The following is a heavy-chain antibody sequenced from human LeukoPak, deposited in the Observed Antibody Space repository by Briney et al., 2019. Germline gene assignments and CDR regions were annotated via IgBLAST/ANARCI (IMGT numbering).Heavy chain of an antibody. J-gene: IGHJ4*02. CDR3: ARLYFDFWSGYSDY. Sequence: SETLSLTCTVSGGSITTHDNYWGWIRQPPGKGLEWIGSISYSGNTYYGPSLQSRVTMSIDTSRNNFSLKLSSVTAADTAVYYCARLYFDFWSGYSDYWGQGTLVTVSS. CDR2: ISYSGNT. V-gene: IGHV4-39*02. D-gene: IGHD3-3*01. CDR1: GGSITTHDNY.